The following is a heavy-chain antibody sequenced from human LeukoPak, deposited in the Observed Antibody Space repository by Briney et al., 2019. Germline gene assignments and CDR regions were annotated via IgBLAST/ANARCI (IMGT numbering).Heavy chain of an antibody. D-gene: IGHD1-26*01. CDR1: GFTFNSHW. Sequence: GGSLRLSCAASGFTFNSHWMHWVRQAPGRGLVWVSGISADGSSTRYTDSVNGRFTISRDNDKNTLYLQMNSLRAEDTAVYYCGRDGQGSTPLDYWGQGTLVTVSS. CDR2: ISADGSST. V-gene: IGHV3-74*01. J-gene: IGHJ4*02. CDR3: GRDGQGSTPLDY.